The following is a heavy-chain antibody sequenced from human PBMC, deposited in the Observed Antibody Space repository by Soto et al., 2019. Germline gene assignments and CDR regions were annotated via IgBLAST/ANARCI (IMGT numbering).Heavy chain of an antibody. Sequence: QVQLVQSGAEVKKPGASVKVSCKASGYTSTSYDINWVRQATGKGLEWMGWMNPNSGNTGNAQKFQGRVTIARNTSISTDKLMLSSLSYEDTAVYYCAILAFDLWIRG. CDR1: GYTSTSYD. CDR2: MNPNSGNT. CDR3: AILAFDL. V-gene: IGHV1-8*01. D-gene: IGHD2-15*01. J-gene: IGHJ2*01.